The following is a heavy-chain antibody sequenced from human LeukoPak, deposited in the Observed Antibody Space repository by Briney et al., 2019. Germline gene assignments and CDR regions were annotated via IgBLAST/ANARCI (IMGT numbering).Heavy chain of an antibody. CDR3: ARRGYSYGYRYLNY. D-gene: IGHD5-18*01. Sequence: SETLSLTCTVSGGSISSYYWSWIRQPPGKGLEWIGYIYYSGSTNYNPSLKSRVTISVDTSKNQFSLKLSSVTAADTAVYYCARRGYSYGYRYLNYWGQGTLVTVSS. CDR1: GGSISSYY. V-gene: IGHV4-59*12. J-gene: IGHJ4*02. CDR2: IYYSGST.